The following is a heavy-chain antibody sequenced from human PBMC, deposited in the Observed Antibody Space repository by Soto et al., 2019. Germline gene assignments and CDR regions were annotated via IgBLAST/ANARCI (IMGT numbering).Heavy chain of an antibody. CDR2: VNHSGST. Sequence: QVQLQQWGAGLLKPSETLSLTCAVYGGSFSGHYWSWIRQPPGKGLEWIGEVNHSGSTNYNPSLQSRVTISLDTSKNQFSLKLSSVTAADTAVYYCARVDHYWGQGTLVTVSS. J-gene: IGHJ4*02. V-gene: IGHV4-34*01. CDR1: GGSFSGHY. CDR3: ARVDHY. D-gene: IGHD3-9*01.